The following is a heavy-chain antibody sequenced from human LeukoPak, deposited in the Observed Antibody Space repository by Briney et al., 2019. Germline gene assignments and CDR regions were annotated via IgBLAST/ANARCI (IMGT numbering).Heavy chain of an antibody. D-gene: IGHD1-26*01. Sequence: PGGSLRLSCAASGFTFSSYAMSWVRQAPGKGLEWVSAISGSGGSTYYADSVKGRFTISRDNSKNTLYLQMNSLRAEDTAVYYCASKTYSLRGKSGSYYFDYWGQGTLVTVSS. CDR3: ASKTYSLRGKSGSYYFDY. V-gene: IGHV3-23*01. J-gene: IGHJ4*02. CDR2: ISGSGGST. CDR1: GFTFSSYA.